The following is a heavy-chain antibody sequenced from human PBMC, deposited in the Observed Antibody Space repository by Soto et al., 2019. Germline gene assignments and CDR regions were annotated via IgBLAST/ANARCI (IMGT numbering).Heavy chain of an antibody. CDR3: AREEDDCSSTSCHYYFDY. Sequence: ASVKVSCKASGYTFTSYAMHWVRQAPGQRLEWMGWINAGNGNTKYSQKFQGRVTITRDTSASTAYMELSSLRSEDTAVYYFAREEDDCSSTSCHYYFDYWGQGTLVTVSS. CDR2: INAGNGNT. V-gene: IGHV1-3*01. J-gene: IGHJ4*02. D-gene: IGHD2-2*01. CDR1: GYTFTSYA.